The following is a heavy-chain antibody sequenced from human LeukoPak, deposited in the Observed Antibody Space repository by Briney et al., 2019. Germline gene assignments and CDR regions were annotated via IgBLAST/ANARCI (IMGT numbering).Heavy chain of an antibody. D-gene: IGHD2-2*01. Sequence: PGGSLRLSCAASGFTLSYYGMHWVRQAPGKGLEWVAVISYDGSDKYYADSVKGRFTISRDNSKNTLYLQMSSLRAEDTAVYYCAKKGYCSSTSCYGFHFDSWGQGTLVTVSS. CDR2: ISYDGSDK. CDR1: GFTLSYYG. V-gene: IGHV3-30*18. J-gene: IGHJ4*02. CDR3: AKKGYCSSTSCYGFHFDS.